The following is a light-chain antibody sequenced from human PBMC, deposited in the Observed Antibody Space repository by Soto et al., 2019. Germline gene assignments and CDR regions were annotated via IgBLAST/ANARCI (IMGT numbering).Light chain of an antibody. J-gene: IGKJ5*01. V-gene: IGKV3-20*01. CDR1: QSVSSSY. Sequence: LPPSRGRPSLSPGESATLPRRASQSVSSSYLAWYQQKPGQAPRLLIYGASSRATGIPDRFSGSGSGTDFTLTISRLEPEDFAVYCCQQDGSQTKNLGQGTRLEIK. CDR2: GAS. CDR3: QQDGSQTKN.